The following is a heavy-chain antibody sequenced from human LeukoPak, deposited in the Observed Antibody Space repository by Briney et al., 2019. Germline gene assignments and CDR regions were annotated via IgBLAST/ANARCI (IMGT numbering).Heavy chain of an antibody. CDR1: GGSITSHF. CDR2: IHYSGST. V-gene: IGHV4-59*11. CDR3: ARLVWLGESPGSWFDS. Sequence: SETLSLICSVSGGSITSHFWSWIRQPAGKGLAWIGYIHYSGSTNYNPSLKSRVNISPATSKNQLFQKLNSVTAADTAVYYCARLVWLGESPGSWFDSWGQGTLVTVSS. D-gene: IGHD3-10*01. J-gene: IGHJ5*01.